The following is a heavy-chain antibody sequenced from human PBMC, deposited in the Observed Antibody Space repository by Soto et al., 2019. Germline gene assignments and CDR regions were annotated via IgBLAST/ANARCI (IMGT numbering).Heavy chain of an antibody. Sequence: PSETLSLTCTVSGGSISSSSYYWGWIRQPPGKGLEWIGSIYYSGSTYYNPSLKSRVTISVDTSKNQFSLKLSSVTAADTAVYYCATALITFGGVIVAWGQGTLVTSPQ. CDR2: IYYSGST. CDR3: ATALITFGGVIVA. J-gene: IGHJ4*02. D-gene: IGHD3-16*02. CDR1: GGSISSSSYY. V-gene: IGHV4-39*01.